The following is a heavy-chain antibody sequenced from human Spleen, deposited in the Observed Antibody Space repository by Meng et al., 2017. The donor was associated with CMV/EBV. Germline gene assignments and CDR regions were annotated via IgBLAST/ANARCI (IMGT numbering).Heavy chain of an antibody. CDR3: ARDLSGKKSPDY. CDR1: GGTISSGNW. J-gene: IGHJ4*02. V-gene: IGHV4-4*02. D-gene: IGHD6-25*01. Sequence: CAYSGGTISSGNWWSGVRQPPGKGLEWIGEIYHSGSPNYNPSLKSRVTISVDKSKNQFSLKLSSVTAADTAVYYCARDLSGKKSPDYWGQGTLVTVSS. CDR2: IYHSGSP.